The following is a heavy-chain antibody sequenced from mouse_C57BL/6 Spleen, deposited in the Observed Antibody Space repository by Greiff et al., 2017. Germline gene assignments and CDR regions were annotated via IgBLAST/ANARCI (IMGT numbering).Heavy chain of an antibody. Sequence: QVQLQQSGPELVKPGASVKISCKASGYAFSSSWMNWVKQRPGKGLEWIGRIYPGDGDTNYNGKFKGKATLTADKSSSTAYMQLSSLTSEDSAVYFCARGYSNYAMDCWGQGSSVTVSS. CDR3: ARGYSNYAMDC. CDR1: GYAFSSSW. CDR2: IYPGDGDT. D-gene: IGHD2-5*01. J-gene: IGHJ4*01. V-gene: IGHV1-82*01.